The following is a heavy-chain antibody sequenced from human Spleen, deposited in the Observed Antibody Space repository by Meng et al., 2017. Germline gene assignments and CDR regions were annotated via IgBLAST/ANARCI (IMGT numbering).Heavy chain of an antibody. CDR2: ISSRGGTI. CDR1: GFTFSASW. Sequence: GESLKISCATSGFTFSASWMTWIRQAPGKGLEWVSYISSRGGTIYYADSVKGRFTISRDNAKNSLYLQMHTLRAEDTALYYCARISGYYLDYWGQGTLVTVSS. J-gene: IGHJ4*02. D-gene: IGHD3-22*01. V-gene: IGHV3-11*04. CDR3: ARISGYYLDY.